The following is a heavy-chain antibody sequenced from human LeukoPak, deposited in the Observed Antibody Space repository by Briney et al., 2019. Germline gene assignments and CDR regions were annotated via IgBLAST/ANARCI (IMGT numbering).Heavy chain of an antibody. V-gene: IGHV4-59*12. Sequence: SETLSLTCTVSGGSISSYYWSWIRQPPGKGLEWIGYIYYSGSTNYNPSLKSRVTISVDTSKNQFSLKLSSVTAADTAVYYCARGLDYYDSSSNYFDPWGQGILVTVSS. CDR2: IYYSGST. CDR3: ARGLDYYDSSSNYFDP. D-gene: IGHD3-22*01. J-gene: IGHJ5*02. CDR1: GGSISSYY.